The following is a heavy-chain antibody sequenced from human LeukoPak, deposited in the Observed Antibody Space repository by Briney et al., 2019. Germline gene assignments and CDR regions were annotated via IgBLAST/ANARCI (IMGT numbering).Heavy chain of an antibody. CDR2: IRYDGSNK. Sequence: PGGSLRLSCAASGFTFSSYGMHWVRQAPGKGLEWVAFIRYDGSNKYYADSVKGRFTISRDNSKNTLYLQMNSLRAEDTAVYYCARLAAAGYRGRFDPWGQGTLVTVSS. V-gene: IGHV3-30*02. CDR3: ARLAAAGYRGRFDP. D-gene: IGHD6-13*01. J-gene: IGHJ5*02. CDR1: GFTFSSYG.